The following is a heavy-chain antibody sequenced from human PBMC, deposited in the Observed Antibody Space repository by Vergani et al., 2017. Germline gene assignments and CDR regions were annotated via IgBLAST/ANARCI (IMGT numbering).Heavy chain of an antibody. CDR1: GFTFSSYA. J-gene: IGHJ4*02. CDR2: ISGSGGST. Sequence: EVQLLESGGGLVQPGGSLRLSCAASGFTFSSYAMSWVRQAPGKGLEWVSAISGSGGSTYYADSVKGRFTISRDNSKNTLYLQMNSLRAEDTAVYYCAKDPRDGKIRFPVPDYWGQGTLVTVSS. CDR3: AKDPRDGKIRFPVPDY. V-gene: IGHV3-23*01. D-gene: IGHD3-3*01.